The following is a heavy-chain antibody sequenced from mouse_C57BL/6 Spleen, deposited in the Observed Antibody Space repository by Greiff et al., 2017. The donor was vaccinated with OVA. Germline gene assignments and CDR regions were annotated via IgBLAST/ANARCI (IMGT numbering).Heavy chain of an antibody. Sequence: EVHLVESGGGLVQPGGSLKLSCAASGFTFSDYYMYWVRQTPEKRLEWVAYISNSGGSTYYPDTVKGRFTISRDNAKNTLYLQMSRLKSEDTAMDYCARGDDWYFDVWGTGTTVTVSS. V-gene: IGHV5-12*01. CDR3: ARGDDWYFDV. J-gene: IGHJ1*03. CDR1: GFTFSDYY. CDR2: ISNSGGST.